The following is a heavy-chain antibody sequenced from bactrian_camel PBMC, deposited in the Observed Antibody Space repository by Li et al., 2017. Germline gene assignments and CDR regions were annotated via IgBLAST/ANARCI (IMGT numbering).Heavy chain of an antibody. V-gene: IGHV3S61*01. CDR1: TYDRYC. J-gene: IGHJ4*01. Sequence: HVQLVESGGGSVQAGGSLTLSCAAPTYDRYCIGWFRQAPGKEREGVAAVDNADGKTTYADSVEGRFTISQDNDKSTVYLEMNSLLPEDTAIYYCAANLCRLGSISDFGRGYWGQGTQVTVS. CDR2: VDNADGKT. CDR3: AANLCRLGSISDFGRGY. D-gene: IGHD1*01.